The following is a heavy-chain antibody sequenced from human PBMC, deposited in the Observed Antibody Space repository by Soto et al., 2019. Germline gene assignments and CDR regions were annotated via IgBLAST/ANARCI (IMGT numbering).Heavy chain of an antibody. J-gene: IGHJ6*03. V-gene: IGHV1-8*01. CDR1: GYTSTSYD. CDR2: MNPNSGNT. D-gene: IGHD6-6*01. CDR3: ARSRGGAARPGPNYYYYYYMDV. Sequence: GASVKVSCKASGYTSTSYDINWVRQATGQGLEWMGWMNPNSGNTGYAQKFQGRVTMTRNTSISTAYMELSSLRSEDTAVYYCARSRGGAARPGPNYYYYYYMDVWGKGTTVTVSS.